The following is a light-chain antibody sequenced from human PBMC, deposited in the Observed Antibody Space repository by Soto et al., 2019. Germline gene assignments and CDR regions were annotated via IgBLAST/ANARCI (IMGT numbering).Light chain of an antibody. CDR2: SAS. Sequence: DIQMTQSPSSVSASIGDTVTITCRASQDINVYLNWYQQKPGEVPKLLIYSASTLHSGVPSRFTGSGSETDFTLTIRSLQPEDFATYYCQHGYVAPYSFGQGTTVDIK. CDR1: QDINVY. CDR3: QHGYVAPYS. J-gene: IGKJ2*03. V-gene: IGKV1-39*01.